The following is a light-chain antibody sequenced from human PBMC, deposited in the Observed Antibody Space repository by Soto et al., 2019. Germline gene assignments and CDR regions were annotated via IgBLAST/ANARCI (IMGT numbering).Light chain of an antibody. CDR1: QSVSSSY. CDR2: GAS. J-gene: IGKJ1*01. Sequence: EIVLTQSPGTLSLSPGEGATLSCRASQSVSSSYLAWDQQKPGQAPRLLIYGASSRATGIPGRFSGSGSGTDFTLTISRLEPEDFAVYYCQQYGSSPWTFGQGTKVEFK. V-gene: IGKV3-20*01. CDR3: QQYGSSPWT.